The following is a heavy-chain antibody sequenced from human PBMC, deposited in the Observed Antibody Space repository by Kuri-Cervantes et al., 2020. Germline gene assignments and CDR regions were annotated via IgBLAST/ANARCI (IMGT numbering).Heavy chain of an antibody. D-gene: IGHD1-26*01. CDR3: ARAGEWELGGFDY. V-gene: IGHV4-39*07. CDR2: IYYSGST. CDR1: GGSISSSSYY. J-gene: IGHJ4*02. Sequence: GSLRLSCTVSGGSISSSSYYWGWIRQPPGKGLEWIGSIYYSGSTYYNPSLKSRVTISVDTSKNPFSLKLSSVTAADTAVYYCARAGEWELGGFDYWGQGTLVTVSS.